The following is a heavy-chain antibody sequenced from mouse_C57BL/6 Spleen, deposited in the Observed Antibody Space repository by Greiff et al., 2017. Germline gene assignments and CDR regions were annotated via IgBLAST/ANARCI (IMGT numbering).Heavy chain of an antibody. CDR2: INPSSGYT. J-gene: IGHJ4*01. D-gene: IGHD2-5*01. CDR1: GYTFTSYW. Sequence: VQLQQSGAELAKPGASVKLSCKASGYTFTSYWMHWVKPRPGQGLEWIGYINPSSGYTKYNQKFKDKATLTADKSSSTAYMQLSSLTYEDSAVYYCANTYYSNLYYAMDYWGQGTSVTVSS. V-gene: IGHV1-7*01. CDR3: ANTYYSNLYYAMDY.